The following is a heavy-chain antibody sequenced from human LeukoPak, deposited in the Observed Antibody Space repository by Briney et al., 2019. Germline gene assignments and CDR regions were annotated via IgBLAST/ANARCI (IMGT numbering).Heavy chain of an antibody. V-gene: IGHV3-23*01. CDR1: GFTFSSYA. Sequence: GGSLRLSCAASGFTFSSYAMSWVRQAPGKGLEWVSGISGSGDNTYYADSAKGRLTISRDNSKNTLYVQVNSLGTEDTAAYYCAKGSYYDSSGSFYFDYWGQGTLVTVSS. CDR2: ISGSGDNT. D-gene: IGHD3-22*01. CDR3: AKGSYYDSSGSFYFDY. J-gene: IGHJ4*02.